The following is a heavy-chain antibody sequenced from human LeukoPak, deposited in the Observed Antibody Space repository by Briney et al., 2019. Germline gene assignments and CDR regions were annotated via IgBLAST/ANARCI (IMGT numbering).Heavy chain of an antibody. D-gene: IGHD3-3*01. CDR1: GGSFSSGDYY. J-gene: IGHJ5*02. CDR2: IYYTGST. V-gene: IGHV4-30-4*01. Sequence: SQTLSLTCTVSGGSFSSGDYYWTWIRRPPGKGLEWIGYIYYTGSTLYNPSLKSRVTISLDTPKNQFSLKLTSVTAADTAVYYCARMSGFSPNWFDPWGQGTLVTVSS. CDR3: ARMSGFSPNWFDP.